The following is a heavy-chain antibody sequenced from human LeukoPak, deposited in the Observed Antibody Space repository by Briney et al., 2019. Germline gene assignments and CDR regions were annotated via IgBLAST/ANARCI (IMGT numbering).Heavy chain of an antibody. D-gene: IGHD3-3*01. Sequence: SETLSLTCTVSGGSISTSSYYWSWIRQPPGKGLEWIGYIYYSGSTNYNPSLKSRVTISVDTSKNQFSLKLSSVTAADTAVYYCARHDFWSGPAWGQGTLVTVSS. V-gene: IGHV4-61*01. CDR1: GGSISTSSYY. J-gene: IGHJ5*02. CDR3: ARHDFWSGPA. CDR2: IYYSGST.